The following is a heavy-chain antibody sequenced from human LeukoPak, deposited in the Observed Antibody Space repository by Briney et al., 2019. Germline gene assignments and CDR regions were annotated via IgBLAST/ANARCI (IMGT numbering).Heavy chain of an antibody. J-gene: IGHJ3*02. CDR3: AKDLDPYYYDSSGYTI. D-gene: IGHD3-22*01. V-gene: IGHV3-23*01. CDR1: GFTFSSYA. Sequence: PGGSLRLSCAASGFTFSSYAMSWVRQAPGKGLEWVSAISGSGGSTYYADSVKGRFTISRDNSKNTLYLQMNSLRAEDTAVYYCAKDLDPYYYDSSGYTIWGQGTMVTVSS. CDR2: ISGSGGST.